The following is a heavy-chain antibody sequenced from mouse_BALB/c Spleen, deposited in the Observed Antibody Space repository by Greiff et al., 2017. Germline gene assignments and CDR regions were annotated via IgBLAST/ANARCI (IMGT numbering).Heavy chain of an antibody. J-gene: IGHJ4*01. Sequence: QVQLQQSGAELMKPGASVKISCKATGYTFSSYWIEWVKQRPGHGLEWIGEILPGSGSTNYNEKFKGKATFTADTSSNTAYMQLSSLTSEDSAVYYCARRWLLRPYAMDYWGQGTSVTVSS. CDR3: ARRWLLRPYAMDY. D-gene: IGHD2-3*01. V-gene: IGHV1-9*01. CDR1: GYTFSSYW. CDR2: ILPGSGST.